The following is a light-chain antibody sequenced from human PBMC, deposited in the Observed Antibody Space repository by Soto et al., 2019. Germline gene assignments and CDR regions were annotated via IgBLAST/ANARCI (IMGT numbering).Light chain of an antibody. CDR2: GAS. V-gene: IGKV3-20*01. Sequence: EIVLTQSPGTLSLSPGGRATLSCRASQSVSNNYLACYQQTPGQAPMLLIDGASNRATGIPDMFSGSGSGTDFTLTISRLEPEDFAVYYCQQYGSSGTFGQGTKVDIK. CDR3: QQYGSSGT. CDR1: QSVSNNY. J-gene: IGKJ1*01.